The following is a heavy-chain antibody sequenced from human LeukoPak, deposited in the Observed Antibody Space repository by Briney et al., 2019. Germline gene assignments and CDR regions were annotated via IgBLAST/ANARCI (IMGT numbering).Heavy chain of an antibody. CDR3: ARDRIIYGDYGDAFDI. V-gene: IGHV3-21*06. Sequence: GSLRLSCAASGFTFSSYDMHWVRQAPGKGLEWVSSISSSYSYIYYADSVKGRFTISRDNAKNSLYLQMNSLRAEDTAVYYCARDRIIYGDYGDAFDIWGQGTMVTVSS. D-gene: IGHD4-17*01. CDR1: GFTFSSYD. CDR2: ISSSYSYI. J-gene: IGHJ3*02.